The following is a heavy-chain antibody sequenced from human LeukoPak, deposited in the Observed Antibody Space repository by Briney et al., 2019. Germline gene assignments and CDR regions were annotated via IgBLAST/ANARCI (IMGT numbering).Heavy chain of an antibody. CDR3: AKDRPSQHGAGSYGDN. D-gene: IGHD3-10*01. CDR2: ISGSGTGT. J-gene: IGHJ4*02. CDR1: GFTFANSA. V-gene: IGHV3-23*01. Sequence: PGGSLRLSCAAPGFTFANSALSWVRQAPGKGLKWVSAISGSGTGTYYADSVKGRFTISRDNAKNMVHLQLSRLRAEDTAVYYCAKDRPSQHGAGSYGDNWGQGTLVSVSS.